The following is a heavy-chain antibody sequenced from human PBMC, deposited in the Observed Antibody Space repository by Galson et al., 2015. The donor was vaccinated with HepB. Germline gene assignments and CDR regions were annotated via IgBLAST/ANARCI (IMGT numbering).Heavy chain of an antibody. CDR1: GFTVSSSY. J-gene: IGHJ4*02. V-gene: IGHV3-53*01. Sequence: SLRLSCAASGFTVSSSYMTWVRQAPGKGLEWVSVIYSGGSTDYADSVRGRFTLSRDNSKNTLYLQMNSLRAEDTAVYYCARGYSRSWYSGLGYWGQGTLVTVSS. CDR2: IYSGGST. CDR3: ARGYSRSWYSGLGY. D-gene: IGHD6-13*01.